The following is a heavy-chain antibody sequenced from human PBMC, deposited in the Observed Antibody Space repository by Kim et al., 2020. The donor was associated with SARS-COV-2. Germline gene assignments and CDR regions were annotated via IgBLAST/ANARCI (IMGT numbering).Heavy chain of an antibody. V-gene: IGHV3-30*04. CDR3: ARGSGSSYDAEYFQH. Sequence: GGSLRLSCAASGFTFSSYAMHWVRQAPGKGLEWVAVISYDGSNKYYADSVKGRFTISRDNSKNTLYLQMNSLRAEDTAVYYCARGSGSSYDAEYFQHWGQGTLVTVSS. CDR1: GFTFSSYA. D-gene: IGHD1-26*01. J-gene: IGHJ1*01. CDR2: ISYDGSNK.